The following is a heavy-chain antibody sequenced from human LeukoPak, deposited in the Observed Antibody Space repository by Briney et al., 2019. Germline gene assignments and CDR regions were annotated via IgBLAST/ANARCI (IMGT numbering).Heavy chain of an antibody. D-gene: IGHD2/OR15-2a*01. Sequence: GGSLRLSCAASGFTFSSYNMNWVCLAPEKGLEWISSISGNSGYISYADSVKGRFTVSRDNAKNSLYLQMNSLRADDTAVYYCVRIPNSANFPNWFDPWGQGTLVTVSS. CDR2: ISGNSGYI. J-gene: IGHJ5*02. V-gene: IGHV3-21*01. CDR3: VRIPNSANFPNWFDP. CDR1: GFTFSSYN.